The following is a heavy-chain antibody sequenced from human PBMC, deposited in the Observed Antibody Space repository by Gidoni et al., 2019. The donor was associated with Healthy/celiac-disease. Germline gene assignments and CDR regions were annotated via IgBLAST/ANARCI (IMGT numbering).Heavy chain of an antibody. CDR3: ARPSPTLLWFGGELDY. CDR1: GFTFSSYA. J-gene: IGHJ4*02. D-gene: IGHD3-10*01. Sequence: QVQLVESGGGVVQPGRSMRLSCAASGFTFSSYAMDWVRQAPGKGLEWVAVISYDGSNKYYADSVKGRFTISRDNSKNTLYLQMNSLRAEDTAVYYCARPSPTLLWFGGELDYWGQGTLVTVSS. V-gene: IGHV3-30-3*01. CDR2: ISYDGSNK.